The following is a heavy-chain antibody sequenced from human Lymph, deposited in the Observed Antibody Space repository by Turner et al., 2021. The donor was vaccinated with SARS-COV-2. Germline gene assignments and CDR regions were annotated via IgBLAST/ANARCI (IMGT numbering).Heavy chain of an antibody. CDR2: IYYSRST. J-gene: IGHJ4*02. Sequence: LQLPVSGPGLAKPSETLSLTCTISGGPISRSSYYRGWIRQQPGKGLEWIGNIYYSRSTYYNPSLKSRVTISVDTSKNQFSLKLSSVTAADTAVYYCTRGPPQGWYVPVFDDWGQGTLVTVSS. D-gene: IGHD6-19*01. CDR3: TRGPPQGWYVPVFDD. V-gene: IGHV4-39*01. CDR1: GGPISRSSYY.